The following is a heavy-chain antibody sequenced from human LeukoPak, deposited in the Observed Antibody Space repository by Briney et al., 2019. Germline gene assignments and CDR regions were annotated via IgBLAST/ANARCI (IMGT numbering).Heavy chain of an antibody. CDR1: GGSISSSSYY. CDR2: IYYSGST. Sequence: SETLSLTCTVSGGSISSSSYYWGWIRQPPGKGLEWIGSIYYSGSTYYNPSRKSRVTISVDTSKNQFSLKLSSVTAADTAVYYCARLLPPVVVVAATRDCWGQGTLVTVSS. V-gene: IGHV4-39*01. D-gene: IGHD2-15*01. CDR3: ARLLPPVVVVAATRDC. J-gene: IGHJ4*02.